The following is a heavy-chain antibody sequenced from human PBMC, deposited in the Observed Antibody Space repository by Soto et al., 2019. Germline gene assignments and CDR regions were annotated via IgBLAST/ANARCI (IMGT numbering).Heavy chain of an antibody. CDR2: ISAYNGNT. Sequence: QAQLVQSGAEVKEPGASVKVSCKASGYSFTTSGITWVRQAPGQGLEWMGWISAYNGNTNYAQKLQDRVTLTTDTPTCIADMELTSLSSDDVAVYYGARRLYGDYDYWGQGTLVTVSS. V-gene: IGHV1-18*03. J-gene: IGHJ4*02. CDR1: GYSFTTSG. CDR3: ARRLYGDYDY. D-gene: IGHD4-17*01.